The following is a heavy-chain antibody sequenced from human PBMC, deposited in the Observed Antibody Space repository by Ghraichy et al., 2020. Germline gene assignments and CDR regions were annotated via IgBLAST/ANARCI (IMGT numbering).Heavy chain of an antibody. J-gene: IGHJ3*02. CDR3: ARGLAGVVVFGAFGI. Sequence: GGSLRLSCAASGFSFSDHVMHWVRQAPGKGLECVATITYGGSNTYYADSVKGRFTISRDNSKNTLYLQLNGLRVEDTAVYYCARGLAGVVVFGAFGIWGQGTMVNVSS. D-gene: IGHD3-3*01. V-gene: IGHV3-30*04. CDR1: GFSFSDHV. CDR2: ITYGGSNT.